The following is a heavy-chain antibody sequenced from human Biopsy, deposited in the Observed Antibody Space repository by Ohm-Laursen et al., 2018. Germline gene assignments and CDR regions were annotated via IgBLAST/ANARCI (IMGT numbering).Heavy chain of an antibody. CDR2: ISGIGDTT. V-gene: IGHV3-11*01. Sequence: LRLSCAASGFNLSAFALHWVRQAPGRGLEWVSHISGIGDTTYYADSVKGRFTISRDNSKNSLYLQMNSLGAEDTAVYYCARDLTWGSYFDSWGQGSLVTVSS. J-gene: IGHJ4*02. D-gene: IGHD3-16*01. CDR3: ARDLTWGSYFDS. CDR1: GFNLSAFA.